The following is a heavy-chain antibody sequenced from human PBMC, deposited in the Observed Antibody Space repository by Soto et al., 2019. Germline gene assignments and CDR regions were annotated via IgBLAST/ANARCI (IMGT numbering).Heavy chain of an antibody. J-gene: IGHJ6*03. D-gene: IGHD3-10*01. CDR3: ARHISGPYYYYYMDV. CDR1: GGSISGSRFY. V-gene: IGHV4-39*01. CDR2: FYYSGST. Sequence: SETLSLTCTVSGGSISGSRFYWGWIRRPPGQGLEWIGSFYYSGSTYYNPSLKSRVTISVDTSKNQFSVKLSPVTAADTAVYYCARHISGPYYYYYMDVWGKGTTVTVSS.